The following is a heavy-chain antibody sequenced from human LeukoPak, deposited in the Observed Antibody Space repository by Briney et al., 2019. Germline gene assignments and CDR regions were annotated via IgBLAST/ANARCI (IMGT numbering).Heavy chain of an antibody. J-gene: IGHJ4*02. CDR1: GFTFGSYA. CDR3: ARRTHRASDY. D-gene: IGHD1-14*01. Sequence: GRSLRLSCAASGFTFGSYAMHWVRQASGKGLEWVAVISYDGSNKYYADSVKGRFTISRDNSKNTLYLQMNSLRAEDTAVYYCARRTHRASDYWGQGTLVTVSS. CDR2: ISYDGSNK. V-gene: IGHV3-30-3*01.